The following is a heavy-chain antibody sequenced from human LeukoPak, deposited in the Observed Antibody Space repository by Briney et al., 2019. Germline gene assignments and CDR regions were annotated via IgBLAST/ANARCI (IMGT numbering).Heavy chain of an antibody. V-gene: IGHV4-59*01. CDR3: ARARRYNTKWPPYYFDY. CDR1: GGTISGYY. J-gene: IGHJ4*02. Sequence: SETLSLTCTASGGTISGYYWSWIRQPPGKGLDWIGYISDSGGTNYNPSHKSRVTISVDTSKNQLSLKLSSVTAADTAVYYCARARRYNTKWPPYYFDYWGQGALVTVSS. D-gene: IGHD1-14*01. CDR2: ISDSGGT.